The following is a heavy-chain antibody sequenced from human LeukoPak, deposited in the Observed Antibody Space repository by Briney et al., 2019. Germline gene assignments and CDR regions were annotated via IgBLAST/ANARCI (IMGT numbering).Heavy chain of an antibody. CDR2: INHSGST. Sequence: TSETLSLTCAVYGGSFSGYYWSWIRQPPGKGLEWIGEINHSGSTNYNPSLKSRVTISVDTSKNQFSLKLSSVTAADTAVYYCARARRRDYYGMDVWGQGTTVTVSS. J-gene: IGHJ6*02. V-gene: IGHV4-34*01. CDR3: ARARRRDYYGMDV. CDR1: GGSFSGYY.